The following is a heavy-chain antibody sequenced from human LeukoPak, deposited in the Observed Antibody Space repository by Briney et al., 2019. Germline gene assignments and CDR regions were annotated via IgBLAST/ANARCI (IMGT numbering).Heavy chain of an antibody. J-gene: IGHJ4*02. Sequence: GASVKVSCKASGYTFTSYAISWVRQAPGQGLEWMGGIIPIFGTANYAQKFQGRVTITADESTSTAYMELSSLRSEDTAVYYCARDKRVDDYYDSSGDDYWGQGTLVTVSS. V-gene: IGHV1-69*13. CDR3: ARDKRVDDYYDSSGDDY. CDR1: GYTFTSYA. D-gene: IGHD3-22*01. CDR2: IIPIFGTA.